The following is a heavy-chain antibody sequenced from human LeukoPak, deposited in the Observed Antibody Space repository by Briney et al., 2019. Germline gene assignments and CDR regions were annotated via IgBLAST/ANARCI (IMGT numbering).Heavy chain of an antibody. CDR3: ARAGGAHIVVVPAEADY. CDR1: GFTFSSYG. D-gene: IGHD2-2*01. CDR2: IWYDGSNK. Sequence: GRSLRLSCAASGFTFSSYGVHWVRQAPGKGLEWVAVIWYDGSNKYYADSVKGRFTISRDNSKNTLYLQMNSLRAEDTAVYYCARAGGAHIVVVPAEADYWGQGTLVTVSS. J-gene: IGHJ4*02. V-gene: IGHV3-33*01.